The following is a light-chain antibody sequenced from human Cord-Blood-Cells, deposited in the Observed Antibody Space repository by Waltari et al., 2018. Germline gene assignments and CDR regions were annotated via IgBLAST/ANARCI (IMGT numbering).Light chain of an antibody. CDR1: KLGDTF. Sequence: SYELTQPPSAYVSPGQTASITCSGDKLGDTFACWYQQKPGQSPVLVIYQDSKRPSGIPERFSGSNSGNTATLTISGTQAMDEADYYCQAWDSSTVVFGGGTKLTVL. V-gene: IGLV3-1*01. CDR3: QAWDSSTVV. CDR2: QDS. J-gene: IGLJ2*01.